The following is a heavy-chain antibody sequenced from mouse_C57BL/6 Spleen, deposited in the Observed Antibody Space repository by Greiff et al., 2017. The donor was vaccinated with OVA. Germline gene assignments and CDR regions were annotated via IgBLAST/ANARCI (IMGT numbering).Heavy chain of an antibody. J-gene: IGHJ4*01. Sequence: ESGPGLVKPSQSLSLTCSVTGYSITSGYYWNWIRQFPGNKLEWMGYISYDGSNNYNPSLKNRISITRDTSKNQFFLKLHSVTTEDTATYYCASYAMDYWGQGTSVTVSS. CDR2: ISYDGSN. V-gene: IGHV3-6*01. CDR3: ASYAMDY. CDR1: GYSITSGYY.